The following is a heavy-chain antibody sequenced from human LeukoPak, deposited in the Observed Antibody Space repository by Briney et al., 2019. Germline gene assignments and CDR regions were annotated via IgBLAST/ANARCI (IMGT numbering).Heavy chain of an antibody. D-gene: IGHD6-6*01. CDR1: GGSFSGYY. CDR3: ARRYSSSPQPYYFDY. V-gene: IGHV4-34*01. CDR2: INHSGST. J-gene: IGHJ4*02. Sequence: SETLSLTCAVYGGSFSGYYWSWIRQPPGKGLEWIGEINHSGSTNYNPSLKSRVTISVDTSKNQFSLKLSSVTAADTAVYYCARRYSSSPQPYYFDYWGQGTLVTVSS.